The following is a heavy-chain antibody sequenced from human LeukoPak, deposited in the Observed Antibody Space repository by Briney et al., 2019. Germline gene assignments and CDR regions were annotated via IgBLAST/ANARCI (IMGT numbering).Heavy chain of an antibody. CDR3: AKHYGSGTYYNYLDY. CDR1: GFTFSSYT. Sequence: GGSLRLSCAASGFTFSSYTMNWVRRAPGKGLEWVSAISSNGGGTFYADSVKGQFTISRDNSQNTLYLQMNSLRAEDTAIYYCAKHYGSGTYYNYLDYWGQGTLVTVSS. D-gene: IGHD3-10*01. CDR2: ISSNGGGT. J-gene: IGHJ4*02. V-gene: IGHV3-23*01.